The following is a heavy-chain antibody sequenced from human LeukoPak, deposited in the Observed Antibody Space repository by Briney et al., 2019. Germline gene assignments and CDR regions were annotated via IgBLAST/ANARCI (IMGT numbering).Heavy chain of an antibody. CDR3: ARGRVHHGLDY. CDR1: GGSFSGYS. J-gene: IGHJ4*02. D-gene: IGHD1-1*01. CDR2: IYHSGST. Sequence: SETLSLTCAVYGGSFSGYSWSWIRQPPGKGLEWIGYIYHSGSTYYNPSLKSRVTISVDRSKNQFSLKLSSVTAADTAVYYCARGRVHHGLDYWGQGTLVTVSS. V-gene: IGHV4-30-2*01.